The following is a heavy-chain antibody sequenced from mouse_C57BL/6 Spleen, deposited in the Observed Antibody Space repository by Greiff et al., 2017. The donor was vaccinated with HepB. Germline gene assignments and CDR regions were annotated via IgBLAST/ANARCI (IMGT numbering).Heavy chain of an antibody. CDR1: GYTFTSYW. J-gene: IGHJ3*01. CDR3: ASGFLKLDGYYEGLFAY. Sequence: VQLQQPGAELVKPGASVKLSCKASGYTFTSYWMQWVKQRPGQGLEWIGEIDPSDSYTNYNQKFKGKATLTVDTSSSTAYMQLSSLTSEDSAVYYFASGFLKLDGYYEGLFAYWGQGTLVTVSA. V-gene: IGHV1-50*01. CDR2: IDPSDSYT. D-gene: IGHD2-3*01.